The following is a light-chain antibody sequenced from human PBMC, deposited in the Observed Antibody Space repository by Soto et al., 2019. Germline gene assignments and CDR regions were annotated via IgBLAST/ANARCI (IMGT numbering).Light chain of an antibody. J-gene: IGKJ3*01. CDR1: QSVSNDF. CDR2: DAS. CDR3: QQRSNWPLT. Sequence: EIVLTQSPGTLSLSPGERATLSCRASQSVSNDFLAWYQQKPGQAPRLLIYDASNRATGIPPRFSGSGSGTDFTLTISSLETEDFAVYYCQQRSNWPLTFGPGTKVDIK. V-gene: IGKV3-11*01.